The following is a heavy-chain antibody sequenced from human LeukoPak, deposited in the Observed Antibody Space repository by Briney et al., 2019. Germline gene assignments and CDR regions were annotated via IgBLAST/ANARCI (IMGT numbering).Heavy chain of an antibody. CDR3: GRVGGSDIYYFDY. V-gene: IGHV3-53*01. D-gene: IGHD3-10*01. Sequence: GGSLRLSCAASGFTVSSNYMSWVRQAPGKGLEWVSVIYSGGSTYYTASVKGRFSISSDNSNNTLYLQMNCLTAEDTAVHYCGRVGGSDIYYFDYWGQGTLVTVSS. CDR2: IYSGGST. J-gene: IGHJ4*02. CDR1: GFTVSSNY.